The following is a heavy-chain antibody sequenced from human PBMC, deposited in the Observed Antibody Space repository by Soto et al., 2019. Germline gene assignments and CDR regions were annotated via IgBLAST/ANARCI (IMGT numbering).Heavy chain of an antibody. CDR3: AKDPDSGGGQTINTWFDP. D-gene: IGHD2-15*01. CDR2: ISGSGGST. V-gene: IGHV3-23*01. CDR1: GFTFSSYA. Sequence: EVQLLESGGGLVQPGGSLRLSCAASGFTFSSYAMSWVRQAPGKGLEWVSAISGSGGSTYYADSVKGRFTISRDNSKNTLYLQMNSLRAEDTAVYYCAKDPDSGGGQTINTWFDPWGQGTLVTVSS. J-gene: IGHJ5*02.